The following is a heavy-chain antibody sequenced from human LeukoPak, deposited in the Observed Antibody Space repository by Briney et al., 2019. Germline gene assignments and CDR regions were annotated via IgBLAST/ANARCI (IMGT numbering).Heavy chain of an antibody. D-gene: IGHD3-10*01. Sequence: PVKVSCKASGGTFNSSAFNWVRQAPGQGLEWMGRIIPTLGRVNTAQKFQGRVTISADKSTSTAYMEMSSLRYEDTAVYYCARDPIVLVGEFMDDWGQGTPVTVSS. CDR3: ARDPIVLVGEFMDD. CDR1: GGTFNSSA. J-gene: IGHJ6*02. CDR2: IIPTLGRV. V-gene: IGHV1-69*04.